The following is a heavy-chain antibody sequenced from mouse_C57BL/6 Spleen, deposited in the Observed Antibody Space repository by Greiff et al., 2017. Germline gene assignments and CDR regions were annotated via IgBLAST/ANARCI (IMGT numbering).Heavy chain of an antibody. J-gene: IGHJ4*01. V-gene: IGHV14-3*01. CDR3: ARCPIYYDYDEGGYAMDY. CDR1: GFNIKNTY. CDR2: IDPANGNT. D-gene: IGHD2-4*01. Sequence: VQLQQSVAELVRPGASVKLSCTASGFNIKNTYMHWVKQRPEQGLEWIGRIDPANGNTKYAPKFQGKATITADTSSNTAYLQLSSLTSEDTAIYYCARCPIYYDYDEGGYAMDYWGQGTSVTVSS.